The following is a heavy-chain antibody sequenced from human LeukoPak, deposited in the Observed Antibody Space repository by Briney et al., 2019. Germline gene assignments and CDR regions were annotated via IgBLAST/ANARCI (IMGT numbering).Heavy chain of an antibody. Sequence: KPGASLKVSCKASGYTFTSYGINWVRQAPGQGREWMGWISAYNGNTIYAQKLQGRVAMTTDTSTRTVYMELRSLRSDDTAVYYCARDRRWRRDSKTLYYYYGMDVWGQGTTVTVS. CDR2: ISAYNGNT. CDR1: GYTFTSYG. J-gene: IGHJ6*02. V-gene: IGHV1-18*01. CDR3: ARDRRWRRDSKTLYYYYGMDV. D-gene: IGHD5-24*01.